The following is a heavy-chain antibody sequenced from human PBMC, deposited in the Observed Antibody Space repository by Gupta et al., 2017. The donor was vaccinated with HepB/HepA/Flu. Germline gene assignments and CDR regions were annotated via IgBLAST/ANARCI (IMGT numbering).Heavy chain of an antibody. CDR2: IIPILGIA. J-gene: IGHJ6*02. CDR1: GGTFSSYA. Sequence: QVQLVQSGAEVKKPGSSVKVSCKASGGTFSSYAISWVRQAPGQGLEWMGRIIPILGIANYAQKFQGRVTITADKSTSTAYMELSSLRSEDTAVYYCARDYGGNADGYYYYGMDVWGQGTTVTVSS. D-gene: IGHD4-23*01. CDR3: ARDYGGNADGYYYYGMDV. V-gene: IGHV1-69*04.